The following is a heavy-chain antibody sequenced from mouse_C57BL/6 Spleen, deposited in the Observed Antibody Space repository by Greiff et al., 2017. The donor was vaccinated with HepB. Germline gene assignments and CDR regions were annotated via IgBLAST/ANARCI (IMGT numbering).Heavy chain of an antibody. CDR3: ARKRHFDGSSYLGYFDG. J-gene: IGHJ1*03. Sequence: VQLQQSGPELVKPGASVKISCKASGYAFSSSWMNWVKQRPGKGLEWIGRIYPGDGDTNYNGKFKGQATLTADKSSSTAYMQLSSLTSEDSAVYFCARKRHFDGSSYLGYFDGWGTGTTVTVSS. V-gene: IGHV1-82*01. CDR1: GYAFSSSW. D-gene: IGHD1-1*01. CDR2: IYPGDGDT.